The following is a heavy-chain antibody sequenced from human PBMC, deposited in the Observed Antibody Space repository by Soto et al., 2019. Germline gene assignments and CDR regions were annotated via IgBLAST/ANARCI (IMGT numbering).Heavy chain of an antibody. CDR2: ISGSGSST. V-gene: IGHV3-23*01. Sequence: EVQLLESGGGLVQPGGSLRLSCAASGFTFSIYAMNWVRQAPGKGLEWVSVISGSGSSTYYADSVRGRFTISRDNSKNTLYVQMDSLRAEDTAIYCGAKAISGYNAPLDYWGQGIRVTVSS. J-gene: IGHJ4*02. D-gene: IGHD5-12*01. CDR3: AKAISGYNAPLDY. CDR1: GFTFSIYA.